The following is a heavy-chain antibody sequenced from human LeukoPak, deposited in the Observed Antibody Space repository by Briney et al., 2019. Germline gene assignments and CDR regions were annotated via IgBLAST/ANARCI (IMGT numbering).Heavy chain of an antibody. D-gene: IGHD3-10*01. Sequence: PSDTLSLTCAVCGGSFSGYYWSRIRQPPGKGLDWIGEINHSRGTNYNPSLKSRVSISVGTSKNQFSLQLSCVTAADTAVYCCARLSMVRARGRPLYYYGMDVWGKGTTVTVSS. CDR1: GGSFSGYY. J-gene: IGHJ6*04. CDR2: INHSRGT. CDR3: ARLSMVRARGRPLYYYGMDV. V-gene: IGHV4-34*01.